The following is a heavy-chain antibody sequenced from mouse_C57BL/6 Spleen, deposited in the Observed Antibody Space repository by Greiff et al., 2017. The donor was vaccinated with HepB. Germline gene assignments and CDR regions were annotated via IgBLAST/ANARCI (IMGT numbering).Heavy chain of an antibody. CDR2: IDPSDSYT. D-gene: IGHD3-2*02. CDR1: GYTFTSYW. V-gene: IGHV1-69*01. Sequence: VQLQESGAELVMPGASVKLSCKASGYTFTSYWMHWVKQRPGQGLEWIGEIDPSDSYTNYNQKFKGKSTLTVDKSSSTAYMQLSSLTSEDSAVYYCARWSTAQATDYWGQGTTLTVSS. J-gene: IGHJ2*01. CDR3: ARWSTAQATDY.